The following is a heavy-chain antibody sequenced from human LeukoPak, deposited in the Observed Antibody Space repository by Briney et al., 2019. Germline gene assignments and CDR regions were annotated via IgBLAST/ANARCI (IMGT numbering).Heavy chain of an antibody. J-gene: IGHJ4*02. CDR3: ARAHRKTYSSSWYGLHY. CDR1: GYTFTSYD. V-gene: IGHV1-8*01. CDR2: MNPNSGNT. D-gene: IGHD6-13*01. Sequence: ASVKVSCKASGYTFTSYDINWVRQATGQGLEWMGWMNPNSGNTGYAQKFQGRVTMTRNTSISTAYMELSSLRSEDTAVYYCARAHRKTYSSSWYGLHYWGQGTLVTVSS.